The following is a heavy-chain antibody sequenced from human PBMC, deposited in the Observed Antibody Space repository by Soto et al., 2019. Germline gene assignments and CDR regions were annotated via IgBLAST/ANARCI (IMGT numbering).Heavy chain of an antibody. CDR2: MNPNSGNT. J-gene: IGHJ5*02. CDR3: ARVIIPNWFDP. CDR1: GYTFTSYD. V-gene: IGHV1-8*01. D-gene: IGHD2-21*01. Sequence: ASVKVSCKASGYTFTSYDINWVRQATGQGLEWMGWMNPNSGNTGYAQKFQDRVTMTRSTSISTAYMELSSLRSEDTAVYYCARVIIPNWFDPWGQGTLVTVSS.